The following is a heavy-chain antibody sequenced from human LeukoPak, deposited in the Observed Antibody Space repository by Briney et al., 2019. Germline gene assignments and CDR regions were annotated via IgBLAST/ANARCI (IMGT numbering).Heavy chain of an antibody. V-gene: IGHV3-33*08. CDR3: AREQLERLYFDY. CDR2: IWYDGSNK. D-gene: IGHD1-1*01. CDR1: GFTFSDYY. Sequence: PGGSLRLSCAASGFTFSDYYMGWIRQAPGKGLEWVAVIWYDGSNKYYADSVKGRFTISRDNSKNTLYLQMNSLRAEDTAVYYCAREQLERLYFDYWGQGTLVTVSS. J-gene: IGHJ4*02.